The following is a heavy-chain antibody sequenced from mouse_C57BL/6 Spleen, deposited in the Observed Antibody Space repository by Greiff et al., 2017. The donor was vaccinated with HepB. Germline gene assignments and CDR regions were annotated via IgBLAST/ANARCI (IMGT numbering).Heavy chain of an antibody. V-gene: IGHV1-54*01. J-gene: IGHJ1*03. CDR3: ARDGSSWYFDV. Sequence: QVQLQQSGAELVRPGPSVKVSCKASGYAFTNYLIEWVKQRPGQGLEWIGVINPGSGGTNYNEKFKGKATLTADKSSSTAYMQLSSLTSEDSAVYFCARDGSSWYFDVWGTGTTVTVSS. D-gene: IGHD1-1*01. CDR1: GYAFTNYL. CDR2: INPGSGGT.